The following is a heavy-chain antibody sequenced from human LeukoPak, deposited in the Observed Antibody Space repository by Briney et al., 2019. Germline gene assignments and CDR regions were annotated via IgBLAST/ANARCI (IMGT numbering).Heavy chain of an antibody. Sequence: SETLSLTCAVYGGSFSGYYWSWIRQPPGKGLEWIGEINHSGSTNYNPSLKSRVTISVDTSKNQFSLKLSSVTAADTAVYYCARDLAAVAGYWGQGTLVTVSS. V-gene: IGHV4-34*01. CDR1: GGSFSGYY. CDR2: INHSGST. CDR3: ARDLAAVAGY. J-gene: IGHJ4*02. D-gene: IGHD6-19*01.